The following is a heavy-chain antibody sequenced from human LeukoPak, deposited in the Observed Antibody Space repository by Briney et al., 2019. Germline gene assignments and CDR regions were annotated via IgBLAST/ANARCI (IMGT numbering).Heavy chain of an antibody. D-gene: IGHD3-3*01. CDR3: ARHYDFWSGSSFDY. J-gene: IGHJ4*02. CDR1: GYTFTSYA. CDR2: IIPIFGTA. Sequence: ASVKVSRKASGYTFTSYAISWVRQAPGQGLEWMGGIIPIFGTANYAQKFQGRVTITADESTSTAYMELSSLRSEDTAVYYCARHYDFWSGSSFDYWGQGTLVTVSS. V-gene: IGHV1-69*13.